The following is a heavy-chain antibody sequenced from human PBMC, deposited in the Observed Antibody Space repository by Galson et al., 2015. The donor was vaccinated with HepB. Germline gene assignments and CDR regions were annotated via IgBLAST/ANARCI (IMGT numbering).Heavy chain of an antibody. J-gene: IGHJ6*04. V-gene: IGHV3-33*01. D-gene: IGHD3-16*01. CDR1: GFTFSRYG. CDR2: IWYDGGNK. Sequence: SLRLSCAASGFTFSRYGMHWVRQAPGKGLEWVAVIWYDGGNKYYADSVKGRFTISRDNSKNTLYLQMNSLRAVDTAVYYCARERGAMDVWGKGTTVTVSS. CDR3: ARERGAMDV.